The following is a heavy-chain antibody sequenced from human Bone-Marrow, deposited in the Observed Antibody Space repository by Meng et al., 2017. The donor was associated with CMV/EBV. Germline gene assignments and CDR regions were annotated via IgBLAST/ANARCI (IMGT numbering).Heavy chain of an antibody. V-gene: IGHV4-34*01. CDR3: ARLLYYYGMDV. J-gene: IGHJ6*02. Sequence: GSLRLSCAVYGGSFSGYYWSWIRQPPGKGLEWIGEINHSGSTNYNPSLKSRVTISVDTSKNQFSLKLSSVTAADTAVYYCARLLYYYGMDVCGQGTTVTVSS. CDR2: INHSGST. CDR1: GGSFSGYY.